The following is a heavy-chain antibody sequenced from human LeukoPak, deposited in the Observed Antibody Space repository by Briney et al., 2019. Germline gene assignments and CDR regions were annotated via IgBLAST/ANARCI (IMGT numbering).Heavy chain of an antibody. Sequence: GGSLRLSCAASGFTFSSYGMHWVRQAPGKGLEWVAVIWYDGSNKYYADSVKGRFTISRDNSKNTLYLQMNSLRAEDTAVYYCAKEGSYKTWSGYFDYWGQGTLVAVSS. CDR1: GFTFSSYG. J-gene: IGHJ4*02. CDR2: IWYDGSNK. CDR3: AKEGSYKTWSGYFDY. D-gene: IGHD1-26*01. V-gene: IGHV3-33*06.